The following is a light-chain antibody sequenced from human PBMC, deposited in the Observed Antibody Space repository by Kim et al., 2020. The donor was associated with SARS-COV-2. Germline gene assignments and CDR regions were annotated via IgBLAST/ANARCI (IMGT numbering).Light chain of an antibody. J-gene: IGLJ2*01. CDR3: QSYDSSLSGVV. V-gene: IGLV1-40*01. CDR1: GSNIGAHYD. Sequence: QSVLTQPPSVSGAPGQRVTISCTGSGSNIGAHYDAHWYQQLPGTAPKLLIYGNSNRPSGVPDRFSGSKSGTSASLAITGLQAEDEADYYCQSYDSSLSGVVFGGGTKLTVL. CDR2: GNS.